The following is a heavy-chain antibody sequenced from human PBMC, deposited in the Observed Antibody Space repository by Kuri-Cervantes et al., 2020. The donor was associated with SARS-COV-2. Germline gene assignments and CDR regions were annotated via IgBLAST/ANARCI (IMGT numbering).Heavy chain of an antibody. CDR3: ARSERHRVAVAGTSDNWFDP. CDR2: TYFRSKWYT. V-gene: IGHV6-1*01. CDR1: GDRVSSNSAA. J-gene: IGHJ5*02. D-gene: IGHD6-19*01. Sequence: SQTLSLTCAIPGDRVSSNSAAWNWNRQSPSRGLEWLGRTYFRSKWYTDYAVSVKSRITINPDTSKNQFSLQLNSVTPEDTAVYYCARSERHRVAVAGTSDNWFDPWGQGTLVTVSS.